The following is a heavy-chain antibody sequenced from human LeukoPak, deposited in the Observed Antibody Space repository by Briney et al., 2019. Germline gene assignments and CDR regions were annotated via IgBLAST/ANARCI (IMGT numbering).Heavy chain of an antibody. J-gene: IGHJ5*02. V-gene: IGHV4-34*01. Sequence: KPSETLSLTCAVYGGSFSGYYWSWIRQPPGKGLEWIGEINHSGSTNYNPSLKSRVTISVDTSKNQFSLKLSSVTAADTAVYYCARDLVAIGSDYGAHGRWFDPWGQGTLVTVSS. CDR2: INHSGST. D-gene: IGHD4-17*01. CDR1: GGSFSGYY. CDR3: ARDLVAIGSDYGAHGRWFDP.